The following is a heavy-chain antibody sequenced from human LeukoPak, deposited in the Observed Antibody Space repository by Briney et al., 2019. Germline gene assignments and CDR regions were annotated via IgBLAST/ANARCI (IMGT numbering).Heavy chain of an antibody. CDR2: ISAYNGNT. CDR1: GYTFTSYG. CDR3: ARVFGLAFGVVIPRFDY. D-gene: IGHD3-3*01. Sequence: ASVKVSCKASGYTFTSYGISWVRQAPGQGLEWMGWISAYNGNTNYAQKLQGRVTMTTDTSTSTAYMELRSLRSDDTAVYYCARVFGLAFGVVIPRFDYWGQGTLVTVSS. J-gene: IGHJ4*02. V-gene: IGHV1-18*01.